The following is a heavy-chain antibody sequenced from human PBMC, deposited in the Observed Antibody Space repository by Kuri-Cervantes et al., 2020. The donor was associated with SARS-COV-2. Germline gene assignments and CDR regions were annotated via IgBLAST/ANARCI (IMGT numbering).Heavy chain of an antibody. CDR1: GGTFSSYA. V-gene: IGHV1-69*06. D-gene: IGHD3-16*02. CDR3: ANFARGSYRGVDYFDY. CDR2: IIPIFGTA. J-gene: IGHJ4*02. Sequence: SVKVSCKASGGTFSSYAISWVRQAPGQGLEWMGGIIPIFGTANYAQKFQGRVTITADKSTSTAYMELSSLRSEDTAVYYCANFARGSYRGVDYFDYWGQGTLVTVSS.